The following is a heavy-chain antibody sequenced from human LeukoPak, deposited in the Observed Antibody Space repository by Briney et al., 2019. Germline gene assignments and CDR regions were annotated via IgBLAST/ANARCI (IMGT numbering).Heavy chain of an antibody. V-gene: IGHV3-23*01. CDR3: AKDYTFRVYFYYMDV. Sequence: GGSLRLSCAASGFTFSSYAMSWVRQAPGKGLEWVSAISGSGGSTYYADSVKGRFTISRDNSKNTLYLQMNSLRAEDTAVYYCAKDYTFRVYFYYMDVWGKGTTVTVSS. CDR1: GFTFSSYA. CDR2: ISGSGGST. J-gene: IGHJ6*03. D-gene: IGHD3-16*01.